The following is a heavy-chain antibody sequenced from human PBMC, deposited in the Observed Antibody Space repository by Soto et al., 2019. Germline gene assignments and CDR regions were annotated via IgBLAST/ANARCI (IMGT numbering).Heavy chain of an antibody. CDR3: ASREGGYDGMDV. J-gene: IGHJ6*02. CDR1: GGSISSSSYY. CDR2: IYYSGST. Sequence: KPSETLSLTCTVSGGSISSSSYYWGWIRQPPGKGLEWIGSIYYSGSTYYNPSLKSRVTISVDTSKNQFSLKLSSVTAADTAVYYCASREGGYDGMDVWGQGTTVTSP. D-gene: IGHD3-16*01. V-gene: IGHV4-39*07.